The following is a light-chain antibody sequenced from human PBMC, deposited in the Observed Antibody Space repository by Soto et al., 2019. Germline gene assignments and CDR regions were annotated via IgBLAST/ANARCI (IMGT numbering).Light chain of an antibody. CDR1: SSDVGGYNY. J-gene: IGLJ1*01. CDR3: CSYAGSYTYV. Sequence: QFVLTQPRSVSGAPGQSVTISCTGTSSDVGGYNYVSWYQQHPGKAPKLMIYDVSKRPSGVPDRFSGSKSGNTASLTISGLQAGDEADYYCCSYAGSYTYVFGTGTKVTVL. V-gene: IGLV2-11*01. CDR2: DVS.